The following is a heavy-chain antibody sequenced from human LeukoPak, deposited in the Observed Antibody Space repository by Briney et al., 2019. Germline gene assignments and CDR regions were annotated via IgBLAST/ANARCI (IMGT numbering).Heavy chain of an antibody. CDR1: GFTFSGYG. V-gene: IGHV3-30*18. J-gene: IGHJ3*02. CDR3: AKSTGDAFDI. Sequence: GGSLRLSCAASGFTFSGYGMHWVRQAPGKGLEWVAVISYDGSNKYYADSVRGRFTISRDNSENTLYLQMNSLRAEDTAVYYCAKSTGDAFDIWGQGTMVTVSS. CDR2: ISYDGSNK.